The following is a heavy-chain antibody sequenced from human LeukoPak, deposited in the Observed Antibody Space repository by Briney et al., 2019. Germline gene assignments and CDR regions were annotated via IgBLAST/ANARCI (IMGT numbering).Heavy chain of an antibody. J-gene: IGHJ4*02. D-gene: IGHD3-9*01. CDR3: ARGVHNILTGYYPFDY. V-gene: IGHV4-39*01. CDR1: GGSISSSSYY. CDR2: IYYSGST. Sequence: PSETLSLTCTVSGGSISSSSYYWGWIRQPPGKGLEWIGSIYYSGSTYYNPSLKSRVTISVDTSKNQFSLKLSSVTAADTAVYYCARGVHNILTGYYPFDYWGQGTLVTVSS.